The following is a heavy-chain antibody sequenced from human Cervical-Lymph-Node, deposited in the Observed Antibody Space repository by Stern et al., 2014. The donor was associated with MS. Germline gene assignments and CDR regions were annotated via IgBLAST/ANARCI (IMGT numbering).Heavy chain of an antibody. V-gene: IGHV5-51*03. CDR1: GYTFTTFW. CDR3: ARRDVLTGFDVFDI. CDR2: IYPGDSDT. Sequence: VQLVQSGPEVRKPGESLKISCKASGYTFTTFWIGWVRQVPGKGLAWVGIIYPGDSDTRYRPSFQGQVTISADNSISTAFLQWRRLKASDTAIYYCARRDVLTGFDVFDIWGRGTLVTVSS. D-gene: IGHD3-9*01. J-gene: IGHJ3*02.